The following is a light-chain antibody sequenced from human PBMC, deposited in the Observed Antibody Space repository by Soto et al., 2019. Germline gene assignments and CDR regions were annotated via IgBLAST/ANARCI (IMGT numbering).Light chain of an antibody. CDR3: CSYAGSTTRVV. CDR1: SSDVVTYKY. Sequence: QTVVTQPASVSGSPGQSIAISCTGTSSDVVTYKYVSWYQQHPGKAPKLMIYEVRIRPSGVSDRFSGSKSGNTASLTISGLRPEDEAYYYCCSYAGSTTRVVFGGGTKVTVL. V-gene: IGLV2-14*01. J-gene: IGLJ2*01. CDR2: EVR.